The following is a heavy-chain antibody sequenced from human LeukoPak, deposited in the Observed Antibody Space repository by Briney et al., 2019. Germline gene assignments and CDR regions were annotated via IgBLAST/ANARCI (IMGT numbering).Heavy chain of an antibody. CDR1: GFTVSSNY. J-gene: IGHJ3*02. Sequence: GGSLRLSCAASGFTVSSNYMSWVRQAPGKGLEWVSVIYSGGSTYYADSVKGRFTISRDNSKNTLYLQMNSLRAEDTAVYYCAKVGYYYDSSGRDDAFDIWGQGTMVTVSS. CDR2: IYSGGST. V-gene: IGHV3-66*01. D-gene: IGHD3-22*01. CDR3: AKVGYYYDSSGRDDAFDI.